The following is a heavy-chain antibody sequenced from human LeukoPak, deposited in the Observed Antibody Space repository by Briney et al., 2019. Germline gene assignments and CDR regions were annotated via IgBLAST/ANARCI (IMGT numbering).Heavy chain of an antibody. CDR2: INHSGST. V-gene: IGHV4-34*01. CDR3: ARVTLGIAAAGTEVWFDP. D-gene: IGHD6-13*01. CDR1: GGSFSGYY. Sequence: SETLSLTCAVYGGSFSGYYWSWIRQPPGKGLEWIGEINHSGSTNYNPSLKSRVTISVDTSKNQFSLKLSSVTAADTAVYYCARVTLGIAAAGTEVWFDPWGQGTLVTVSS. J-gene: IGHJ5*02.